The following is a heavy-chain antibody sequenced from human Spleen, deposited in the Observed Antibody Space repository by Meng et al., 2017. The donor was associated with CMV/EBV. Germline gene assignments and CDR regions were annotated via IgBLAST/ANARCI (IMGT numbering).Heavy chain of an antibody. D-gene: IGHD3-16*01. V-gene: IGHV3-66*02. J-gene: IGHJ6*02. CDR3: ARWLNSGAYGLDV. CDR2: FFDSGFII. Sequence: GESLKISCAASGLTVSSNYMSRVRQAPGKGLEWVSVFFDSGFIITYGDSVKGRFTMSRDNLKNTVHLQMNSLRPEDTAVYYCARWLNSGAYGLDVWGQGTTVTVSS. CDR1: GLTVSSNY.